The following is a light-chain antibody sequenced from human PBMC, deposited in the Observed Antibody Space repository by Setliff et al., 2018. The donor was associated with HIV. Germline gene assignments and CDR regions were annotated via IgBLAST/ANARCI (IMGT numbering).Light chain of an antibody. CDR2: AAS. Sequence: AIQMTQSPSSLSASVGDRVTITCRASQGIRNDLGWYQQKPGKASKLLIFAASSLQSGVPSRFSGSGSGTDFTLTISSLQPEDFATYYCLQDYNYPYTFGQGTKMDIK. V-gene: IGKV1-6*01. CDR1: QGIRND. CDR3: LQDYNYPYT. J-gene: IGKJ2*01.